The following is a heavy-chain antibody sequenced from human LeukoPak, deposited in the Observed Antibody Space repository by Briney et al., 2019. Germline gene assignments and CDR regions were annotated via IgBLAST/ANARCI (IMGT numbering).Heavy chain of an antibody. CDR2: ICYSGST. CDR1: GGSISSSNYC. V-gene: IGHV4-39*01. CDR3: ASYIVATISDAFDI. J-gene: IGHJ3*02. Sequence: SETLSLTCTVSGGSISSSNYCWGWIRQPPGKGLEWIGTICYSGSTFYNPSLKSRGTLSVDTPKNQFSLRVSSVTAADTAVYYCASYIVATISDAFDIWGQGTMVTVSS. D-gene: IGHD5-12*01.